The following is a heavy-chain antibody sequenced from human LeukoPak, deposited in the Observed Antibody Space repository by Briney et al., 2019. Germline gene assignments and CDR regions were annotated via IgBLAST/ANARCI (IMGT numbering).Heavy chain of an antibody. V-gene: IGHV3-30-3*01. Sequence: GGSLRLSCAASGFTFSSYAMHWVRQAPGKGLEWVAVISYDGSNKYYADSVKGRFTISRDNSKNTLYLQMNSLRAEDTAVYYCARDFAGIAARPYFQHWGQGTLVTVSS. CDR3: ARDFAGIAARPYFQH. D-gene: IGHD6-6*01. CDR2: ISYDGSNK. CDR1: GFTFSSYA. J-gene: IGHJ1*01.